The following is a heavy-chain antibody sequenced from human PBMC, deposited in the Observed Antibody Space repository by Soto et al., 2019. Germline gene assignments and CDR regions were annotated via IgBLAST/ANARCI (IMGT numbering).Heavy chain of an antibody. Sequence: QVHLVQSGAEVKKPGASVKVSCKASGYTFTVNDIHWVRQAPGQGLEWMGWVNPDNGGTTSAQKFQGRVTMTRATSVTTAYSELTSLTADDTAVYYCARDPRRRSGWLGFWEYGMDVWGQGTTVTVSS. CDR1: GYTFTVND. CDR3: ARDPRRRSGWLGFWEYGMDV. D-gene: IGHD3-3*01. CDR2: VNPDNGGT. J-gene: IGHJ6*02. V-gene: IGHV1-2*02.